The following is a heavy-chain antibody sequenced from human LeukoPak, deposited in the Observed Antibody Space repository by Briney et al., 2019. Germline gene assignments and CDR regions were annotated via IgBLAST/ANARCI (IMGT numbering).Heavy chain of an antibody. J-gene: IGHJ4*02. D-gene: IGHD6-19*01. V-gene: IGHV3-23*01. Sequence: GRSLRLSCAASGFTFSTYAMNWVRQAPGKGLEWVSAISGSGGSTYYADSVRGRFTISTDNSKNTLHLQMNSLRAEDTAVYYCAKDLSSIAVAGFHYWGQGTLVTVSS. CDR1: GFTFSTYA. CDR3: AKDLSSIAVAGFHY. CDR2: ISGSGGST.